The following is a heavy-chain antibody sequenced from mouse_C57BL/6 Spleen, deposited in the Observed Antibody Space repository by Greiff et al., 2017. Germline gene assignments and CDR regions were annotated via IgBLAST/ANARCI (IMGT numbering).Heavy chain of an antibody. V-gene: IGHV1-64*01. Sequence: QVQLQQPGAELVKPGASVKLSCKASGYTFTSYWMHWVKQRPGQGLEWIGMIHPNSGSTNYNVKFKSKATLTVDKSSSTAYMQLSSLTSEDSAVYYCAKVTAYWGQGTLVTVSA. J-gene: IGHJ3*01. CDR2: IHPNSGST. D-gene: IGHD2-5*01. CDR3: AKVTAY. CDR1: GYTFTSYW.